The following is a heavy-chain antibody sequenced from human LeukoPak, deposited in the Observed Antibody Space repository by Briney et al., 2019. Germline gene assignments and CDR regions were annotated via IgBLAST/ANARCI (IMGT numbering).Heavy chain of an antibody. CDR1: GFTFSSYA. V-gene: IGHV3-23*01. Sequence: GGSLRLSCAASGFTFSSYAMSWVRQPPGKRLEWVSGITGSGGGTYYADSVKGRFTISRDNSKNKLYLQMNSLRAEDTAVYYCTSRWDGDRIYWGQGTLVTVSS. CDR3: TSRWDGDRIY. D-gene: IGHD4-17*01. J-gene: IGHJ4*02. CDR2: ITGSGGGT.